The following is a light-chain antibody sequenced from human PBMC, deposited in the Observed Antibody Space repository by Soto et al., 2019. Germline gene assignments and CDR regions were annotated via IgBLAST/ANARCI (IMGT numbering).Light chain of an antibody. Sequence: ELVLTQSPGTLSLSPGERATLSCRASQSVTSSYLSWYQQKLGQPPSLLIYGASSRATGIPDRFSGGGSGTDFTLTTSALEPDDFAVYYCQQYGSSPQAFGQRTKVESK. J-gene: IGKJ1*01. CDR3: QQYGSSPQA. V-gene: IGKV3-20*01. CDR1: QSVTSSY. CDR2: GAS.